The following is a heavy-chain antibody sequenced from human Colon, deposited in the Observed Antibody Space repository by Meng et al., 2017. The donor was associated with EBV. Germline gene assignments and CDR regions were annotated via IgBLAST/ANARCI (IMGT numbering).Heavy chain of an antibody. J-gene: IGHJ4*02. D-gene: IGHD3-16*01. Sequence: VELGESGGGLVQSGRSLRLSCAASRFSFGNFSMHWVRQAPGKGLEWVAVTSSDGSNRHYADSVKGRFTISRDNSKNTVYLQMNSLRAEDTAVYYCAKPIEYYDDAGPYFDYWGQGTLVTVSS. V-gene: IGHV3-30*18. CDR2: TSSDGSNR. CDR1: RFSFGNFS. CDR3: AKPIEYYDDAGPYFDY.